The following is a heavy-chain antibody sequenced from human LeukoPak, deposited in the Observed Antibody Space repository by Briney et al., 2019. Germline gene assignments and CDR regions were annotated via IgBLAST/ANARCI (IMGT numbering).Heavy chain of an antibody. CDR1: GYTFTGYY. J-gene: IGHJ4*02. Sequence: ASVKVSCKASGYTFTGYYMHWVRQAPGQGLEWMGWINPNSGGTNYAQKFQGRVTMTRDTSISTAYVELSRLRSDDTAVYYCAREDLGSGSYYFDYWGQGTLVTVSS. CDR2: INPNSGGT. CDR3: AREDLGSGSYYFDY. D-gene: IGHD3-10*01. V-gene: IGHV1-2*02.